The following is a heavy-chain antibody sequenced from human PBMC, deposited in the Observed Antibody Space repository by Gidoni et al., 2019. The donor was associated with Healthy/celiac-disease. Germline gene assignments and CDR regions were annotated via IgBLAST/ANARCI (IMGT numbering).Heavy chain of an antibody. CDR1: GFTVSGYS. V-gene: IGHV3-48*02. Sequence: EVQLVESGGGLVQPGGSRRPPCAASGFTVSGYSMNWVRPAPGKGLEWVSFISSSSRTIYYADSVTGRFTISRDNAKNSLYLQMNSLRDEDTAVYYCARDILKAAAGVDYWGQGTLVTVSS. J-gene: IGHJ4*02. CDR3: ARDILKAAAGVDY. CDR2: ISSSSRTI. D-gene: IGHD6-13*01.